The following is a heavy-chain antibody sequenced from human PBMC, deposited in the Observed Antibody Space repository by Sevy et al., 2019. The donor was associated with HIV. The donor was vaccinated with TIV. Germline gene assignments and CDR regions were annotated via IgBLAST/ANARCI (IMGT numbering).Heavy chain of an antibody. CDR3: VREDINLLSTLLSFAI. CDR2: INPNSGVT. CDR1: GYIFSDYN. D-gene: IGHD4-4*01. V-gene: IGHV1-2*06. J-gene: IGHJ3*02. Sequence: ASVKVSCKTTGYIFSDYNMHWVRQAPGQGLEWMALINPNSGVTIYAHNFRGRVSVTRDTSMSTAYMELSGLTSDDTAVYYCVREDINLLSTLLSFAIWGQGTMVTASS.